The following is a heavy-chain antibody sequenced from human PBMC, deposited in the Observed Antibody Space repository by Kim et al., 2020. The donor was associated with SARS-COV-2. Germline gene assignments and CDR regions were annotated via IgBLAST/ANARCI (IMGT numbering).Heavy chain of an antibody. Sequence: GGSLRLSCAASGFTFDDYAMHWVRQAPGKGLEWVSGISWNSGSIGYADSVKGRFTISRDNAKNSLYLQMKSLRAEDTALYYCAKADPMGSGWYDSSAFDIWGQGTMVTVSS. J-gene: IGHJ3*02. V-gene: IGHV3-9*01. CDR2: ISWNSGSI. D-gene: IGHD6-19*01. CDR3: AKADPMGSGWYDSSAFDI. CDR1: GFTFDDYA.